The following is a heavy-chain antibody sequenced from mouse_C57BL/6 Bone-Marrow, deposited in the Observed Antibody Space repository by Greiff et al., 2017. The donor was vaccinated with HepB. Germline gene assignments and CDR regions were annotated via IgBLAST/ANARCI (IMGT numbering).Heavy chain of an antibody. J-gene: IGHJ4*01. D-gene: IGHD1-1*01. CDR2: INPGSGGT. CDR1: GYAFTNYL. Sequence: VQLQQSGAELVRPGTSVKVSCKASGYAFTNYLIEWVKQRPGQGLEWIGVINPGSGGTNYNEKFKGKATLTADKSSSTAYMQLSSLTSEDSAVYFSARGGYGSSYRYAMDYWGQGTSVTVSS. CDR3: ARGGYGSSYRYAMDY. V-gene: IGHV1-54*01.